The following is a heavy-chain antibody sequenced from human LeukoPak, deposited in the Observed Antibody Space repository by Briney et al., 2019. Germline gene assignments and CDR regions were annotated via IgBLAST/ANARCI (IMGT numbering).Heavy chain of an antibody. V-gene: IGHV3-30-3*01. CDR3: ARGGDIVVVPAASPFDY. CDR2: ISYDGSNK. D-gene: IGHD2-2*01. CDR1: GFTFSSYA. J-gene: IGHJ4*02. Sequence: PGRSLRLSCAASGFTFSSYAMHWVRQAPGKGLEWVAVISYDGSNKYYADSVKGRFTISRDNSKNTLYLQMNSLRAEDTAVYYCARGGDIVVVPAASPFDYWGQGTLVTVSS.